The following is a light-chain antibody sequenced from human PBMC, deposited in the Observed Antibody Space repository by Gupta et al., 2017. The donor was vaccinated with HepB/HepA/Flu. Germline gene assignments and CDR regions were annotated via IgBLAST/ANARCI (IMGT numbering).Light chain of an antibody. CDR3: AAWDDSLNGVV. CDR2: SNN. J-gene: IGLJ2*01. V-gene: IGLV1-44*01. CDR1: SSNIGSNT. Sequence: QSVLTQPPSASGTPGQRVTISCSGSSSNIGSNTVNWYQQLPGTAPKLLIYSNNQRPSGVPDRFSGSKSGTSESLAISGLQSEDEADYYCAAWDDSLNGVVFGGGTKLTVL.